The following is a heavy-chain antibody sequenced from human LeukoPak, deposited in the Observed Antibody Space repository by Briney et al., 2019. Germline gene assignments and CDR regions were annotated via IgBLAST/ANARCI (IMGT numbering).Heavy chain of an antibody. D-gene: IGHD6-13*01. Sequence: PSETLSLTCAVYGGSFSGYYWSWIRQPPGKGLEWIGEINHSGSTNYNPSLKSRVTISVDTSKNQFSLKLSSVTAADTAVYYCARSRLYSSSWYFYWGQGTLVTVSS. CDR2: INHSGST. V-gene: IGHV4-34*01. J-gene: IGHJ4*02. CDR3: ARSRLYSSSWYFY. CDR1: GGSFSGYY.